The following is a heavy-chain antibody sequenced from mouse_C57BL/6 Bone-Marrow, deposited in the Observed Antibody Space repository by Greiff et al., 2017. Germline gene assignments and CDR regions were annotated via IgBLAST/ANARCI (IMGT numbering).Heavy chain of an antibody. Sequence: EVQLQQSGPVLVKPGASVKMSCKASGYTFTDYYMNWVKQSPGKSLEWIGVINPYNGGTSYNQKFKGKATLTVDKSSSTAYMELNSLTSEDSAVXYCARGGSSPFAYWGQGTLVTVSA. CDR1: GYTFTDYY. V-gene: IGHV1-19*01. CDR3: ARGGSSPFAY. D-gene: IGHD1-1*01. CDR2: INPYNGGT. J-gene: IGHJ3*01.